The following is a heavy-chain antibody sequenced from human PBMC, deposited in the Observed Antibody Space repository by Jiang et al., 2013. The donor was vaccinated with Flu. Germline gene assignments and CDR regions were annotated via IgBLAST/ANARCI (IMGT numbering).Heavy chain of an antibody. V-gene: IGHV6-1*01. CDR1: GDSVSSNSAA. D-gene: IGHD1-7*01. Sequence: LTCAISGDSVSSNSAAWNWIRQSPSRGLEWLGRTYYRSKWYNDYAVSVKSRMTINPDTSKNQFSLQLNSVTPEDTAVYYCAREGPVYDWNYDPLDYWGQGTLVTVSS. CDR2: TYYRSKWYN. CDR3: AREGPVYDWNYDPLDY. J-gene: IGHJ4*02.